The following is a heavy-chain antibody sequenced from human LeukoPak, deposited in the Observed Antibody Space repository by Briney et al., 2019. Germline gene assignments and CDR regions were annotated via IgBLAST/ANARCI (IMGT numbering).Heavy chain of an antibody. CDR3: TRDLNHDSSG. V-gene: IGHV3-7*01. D-gene: IGHD3-22*01. CDR2: IKTEGRET. CDR1: GFSCSNYW. J-gene: IGHJ4*02. Sequence: GGSPRLSCAASGFSCSNYWMTWVRQAPGEGRECGANIKTEGRETYYLESVKGRFTISRDNAKNSLYLQMNSLRVEDSAVYYCTRDLNHDSSGWGQGTLVTVSS.